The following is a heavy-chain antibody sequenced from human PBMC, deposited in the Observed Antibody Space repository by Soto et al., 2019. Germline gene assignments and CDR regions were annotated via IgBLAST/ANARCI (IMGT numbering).Heavy chain of an antibody. V-gene: IGHV3-30*03. J-gene: IGHJ5*01. CDR2: ISNDGGAQ. CDR3: ARDIWSGNYKWFDS. CDR1: TLTVSLYG. D-gene: IGHD3-3*01. Sequence: GGSLRLSCAASTLTVSLYGIQWVRQAPGKGLDWVAFISNDGGAQYYADSVKGRFTISRDNSMNTVDLQMNSLRAEDTAVYYCARDIWSGNYKWFDSWGQGTLVTVSS.